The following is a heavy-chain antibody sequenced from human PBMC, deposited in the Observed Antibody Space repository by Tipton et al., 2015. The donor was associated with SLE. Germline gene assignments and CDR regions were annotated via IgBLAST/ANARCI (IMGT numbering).Heavy chain of an antibody. CDR1: GFTFSNYA. D-gene: IGHD1-26*01. J-gene: IGHJ6*02. Sequence: SLRLSCAASGFTFSNYAMHWVRQAPGKGLEWVAVISYDGSNKYYADSVKGRFTISRDNSKNTLYLQMNSLRAEDTAVYYCARRIGSYYGMDVWGQGTTVTFSS. CDR2: ISYDGSNK. V-gene: IGHV3-30*04. CDR3: ARRIGSYYGMDV.